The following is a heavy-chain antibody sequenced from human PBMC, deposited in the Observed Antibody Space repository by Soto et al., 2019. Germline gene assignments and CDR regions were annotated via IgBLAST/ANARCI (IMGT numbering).Heavy chain of an antibody. CDR3: ARFWRGPAAIYYYYGMDV. V-gene: IGHV4-31*03. CDR2: IYYSGST. D-gene: IGHD2-2*01. J-gene: IGHJ6*02. Sequence: QVQLQESGPGLVKPSQTLSLTCTVSGGSISSGGYYWSWIRQHPGKCLEWIGYIYYSGSTYYNPSLTSRVTISVDTSKNQFSLKLSSVTAADTAVYYCARFWRGPAAIYYYYGMDVWGQGTTVTVSS. CDR1: GGSISSGGYY.